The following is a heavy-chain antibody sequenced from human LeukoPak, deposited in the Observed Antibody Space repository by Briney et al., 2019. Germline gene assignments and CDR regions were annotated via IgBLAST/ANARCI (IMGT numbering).Heavy chain of an antibody. CDR1: GYTFTSYG. CDR2: ISAYNGNT. J-gene: IGHJ6*02. Sequence: ASVKVSCKASGYTFTSYGISWVRQAPGQGLEWMGWISAYNGNTNYAQKLQGRVTMTTDTSTSTAYMELRSLRSDDTAVYYCARDELAAAGNKYCYYGMDVWGQGTTVTVSS. CDR3: ARDELAAAGNKYCYYGMDV. V-gene: IGHV1-18*01. D-gene: IGHD6-13*01.